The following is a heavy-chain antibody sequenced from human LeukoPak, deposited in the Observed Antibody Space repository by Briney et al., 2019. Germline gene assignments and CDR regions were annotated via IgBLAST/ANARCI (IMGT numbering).Heavy chain of an antibody. CDR1: GDSVSSYS. CDR3: ARRGWSDAFDI. V-gene: IGHV4-59*02. J-gene: IGHJ3*02. D-gene: IGHD6-19*01. Sequence: SETLSLTCPMSGDSVSSYSWSWIRQPPGKGLEWIAYIFFVGTTHYNPSPKSRATISIDTSKNQFSLKLTSVTAADTAMYYCARRGWSDAFDIWGQGTMVTVSS. CDR2: IFFVGTT.